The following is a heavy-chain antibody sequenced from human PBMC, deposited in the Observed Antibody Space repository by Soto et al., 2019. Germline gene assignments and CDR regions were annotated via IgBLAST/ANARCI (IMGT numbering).Heavy chain of an antibody. CDR2: ISSSGDHI. CDR1: GFTFSGSA. Sequence: EVQLAESGGGLVKPGGSLRLSCAASGFTFSGSAMNWVRQAPGKVLEWVSSISSSGDHIYYAGSVKGRFTISRDNAKQSLFLQMNNLRAEVTAVYYCAIDPAAIFTRICDYWGQGILVTVSS. CDR3: AIDPAAIFTRICDY. V-gene: IGHV3-21*01. J-gene: IGHJ4*02. D-gene: IGHD3-9*01.